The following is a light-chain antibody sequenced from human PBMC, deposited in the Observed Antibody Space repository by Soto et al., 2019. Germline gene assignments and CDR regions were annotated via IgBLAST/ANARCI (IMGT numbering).Light chain of an antibody. CDR1: SSDVGSYDL. Sequence: QSVLTQPASVSGSPGQSITISCTGTSSDVGSYDLVSWYQQLPGEAPKLIIYEASKRPSGVSNRFSGSKSGNTASLTISGLQPEDEADYYCCSYAGRSSYVFGTGTKLTVL. V-gene: IGLV2-23*01. J-gene: IGLJ1*01. CDR2: EAS. CDR3: CSYAGRSSYV.